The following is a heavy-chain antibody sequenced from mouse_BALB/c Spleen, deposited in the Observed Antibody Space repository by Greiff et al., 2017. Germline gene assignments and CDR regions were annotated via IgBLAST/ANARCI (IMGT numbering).Heavy chain of an antibody. J-gene: IGHJ1*01. V-gene: IGHV5-17*02. CDR2: ISSGSSTI. CDR1: GFTFSSFG. D-gene: IGHD4-1*01. CDR3: ARSGTYWYFDV. Sequence: EVQLVESGGGLVKPGGSLKLSCAASGFTFSSFGMHWVRQAPEKGLEWVAYISSGSSTIYYADTVKGRFTISRDNPKNTLFLQMTSLRSEDTAMYYYARSGTYWYFDVWGAGTTVTVSS.